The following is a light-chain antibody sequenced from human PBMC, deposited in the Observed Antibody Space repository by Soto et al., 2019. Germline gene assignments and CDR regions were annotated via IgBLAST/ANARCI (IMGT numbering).Light chain of an antibody. CDR2: GNS. Sequence: QSVLAQPPSVSGAPGQRVTISCTGGSSNLGAGYDVHWYQQLPGTAPKVHIYGNSNRPSGVPDRFSGSKSGTSAALAITGLQAEDEADYYCKSYDSSLSGSYVFGTGTKGTVL. V-gene: IGLV1-40*01. J-gene: IGLJ1*01. CDR3: KSYDSSLSGSYV. CDR1: SSNLGAGYD.